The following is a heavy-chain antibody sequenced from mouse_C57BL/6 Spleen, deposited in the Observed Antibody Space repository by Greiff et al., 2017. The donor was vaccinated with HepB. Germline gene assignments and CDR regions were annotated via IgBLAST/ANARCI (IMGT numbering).Heavy chain of an antibody. V-gene: IGHV10-1*01. D-gene: IGHD1-1*01. CDR2: IRSKSNNYAT. J-gene: IGHJ3*01. Sequence: DVMLVESGGGLVQPKGSLKLSCAASGFSFNTYAMNWVRQAPGQGLEWVARIRSKSNNYATYYADSVNDRFTISRDDSESMLYLRMNNLKTEDTAMYYCVRPDYYGSLFAYWGQGTLVTVSA. CDR1: GFSFNTYA. CDR3: VRPDYYGSLFAY.